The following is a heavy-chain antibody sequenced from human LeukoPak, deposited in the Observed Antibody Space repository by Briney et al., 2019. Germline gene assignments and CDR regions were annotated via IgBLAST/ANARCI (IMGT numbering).Heavy chain of an antibody. CDR1: GYTFTRYY. Sequence: ASVKVSCKASGYTFTRYYMHRVRQAPGQGLEWMGWINPNSGGTNYAQKFQGRVTMTRDTSISTAYMELSRLRSDDTAVYYCARGLRFLEWFYGMDVWGQGTTVTVSS. CDR2: INPNSGGT. V-gene: IGHV1-2*02. CDR3: ARGLRFLEWFYGMDV. J-gene: IGHJ6*02. D-gene: IGHD3-3*01.